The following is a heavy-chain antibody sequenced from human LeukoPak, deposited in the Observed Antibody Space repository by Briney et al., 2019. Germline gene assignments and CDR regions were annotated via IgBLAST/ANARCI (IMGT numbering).Heavy chain of an antibody. CDR3: TRTEDRGGGSCFDS. CDR2: ISYDGSDE. CDR1: GFTFSDYA. Sequence: PGESLRLSCAASGFTFSDYAMHWVRQAPGKGLEWLAVISYDGSDESYADSVRGRFSISRDDSTNTLYLQMNSLRTEDTAVYFCTRTEDRGGGSCFDSWGQGTLVTVSS. V-gene: IGHV3-30*04. D-gene: IGHD2-15*01. J-gene: IGHJ4*02.